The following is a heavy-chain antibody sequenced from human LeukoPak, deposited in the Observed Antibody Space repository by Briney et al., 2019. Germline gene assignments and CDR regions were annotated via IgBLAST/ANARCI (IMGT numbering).Heavy chain of an antibody. CDR3: ARDKPYYDFWSGYYTREYYGMDV. Sequence: SETLSLTCAVYGGSFSGYYWSWIRQPPGKGLEWIGYIYYSGSTNYNPSLKSRVTISVDTSKNQFSLKLSSVTAADTAVYYCARDKPYYDFWSGYYTREYYGMDVWGQGTTVTVSS. V-gene: IGHV4-59*01. J-gene: IGHJ6*02. D-gene: IGHD3-3*01. CDR2: IYYSGST. CDR1: GGSFSGYY.